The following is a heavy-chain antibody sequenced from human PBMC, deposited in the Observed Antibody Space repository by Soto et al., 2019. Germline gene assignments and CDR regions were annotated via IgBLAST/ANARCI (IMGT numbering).Heavy chain of an antibody. V-gene: IGHV3-30*18. J-gene: IGHJ6*02. D-gene: IGHD3-10*01. CDR3: AKDITGYTRHYYYYYGMDV. CDR2: ISYDGSNK. CDR1: GFTFSSYG. Sequence: QVQLVESGGGVVQPGRSLRLSCAASGFTFSSYGMHWVRQAPGKGLEWVAVISYDGSNKYYADSVKGRFTISRDNSKNTLYLQRNSLRAEDTAVYYWAKDITGYTRHYYYYYGMDVWGQGTTVTVSS.